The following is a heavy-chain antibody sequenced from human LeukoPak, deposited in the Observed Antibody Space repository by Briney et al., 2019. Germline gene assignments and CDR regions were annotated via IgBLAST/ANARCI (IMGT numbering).Heavy chain of an antibody. D-gene: IGHD1-26*01. J-gene: IGHJ4*02. CDR2: IYTSGST. Sequence: SETLSLTCTVSGGSISSYYWSWIRQPAGKGLEWIGRIYTSGSTNYNPSLKSRVTMSVDTSKNQFSLKLSSVTAADMAVYYCARVSRGVYGSYQEATHFDYWGQGTLVTVSS. CDR3: ARVSRGVYGSYQEATHFDY. CDR1: GGSISSYY. V-gene: IGHV4-4*07.